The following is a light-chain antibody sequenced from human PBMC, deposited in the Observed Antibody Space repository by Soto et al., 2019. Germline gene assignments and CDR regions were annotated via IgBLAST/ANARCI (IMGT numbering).Light chain of an antibody. CDR2: WAS. J-gene: IGKJ3*01. Sequence: DIVMTQSPDSLAVSLGERATINCKSSQSVLYSSNNKNYLAWYQQKPGQPPKLLIYWASTRESGVPDRFSGSGSGTDFTLTISSLQAEDVAVYYCQQYYSTPQTFGPGTRWIS. V-gene: IGKV4-1*01. CDR3: QQYYSTPQT. CDR1: QSVLYSSNNKNY.